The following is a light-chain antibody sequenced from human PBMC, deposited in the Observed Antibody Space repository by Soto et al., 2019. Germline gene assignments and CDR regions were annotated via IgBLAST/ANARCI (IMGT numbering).Light chain of an antibody. Sequence: QSVLTQPPSVSGAPGQRVTISCTGSSSNIGAGYDVHWYQQLPGTAPKLLIYGNSNRPSGVPDRFSGSKSGTSASLAITGLRAEDEADYYCQSYDSSLSGNVVFGGGTKLTV. CDR3: QSYDSSLSGNVV. V-gene: IGLV1-40*01. CDR2: GNS. J-gene: IGLJ2*01. CDR1: SSNIGAGYD.